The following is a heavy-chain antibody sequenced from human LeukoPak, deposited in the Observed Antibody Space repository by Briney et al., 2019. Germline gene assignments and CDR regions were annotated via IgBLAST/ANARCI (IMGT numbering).Heavy chain of an antibody. V-gene: IGHV1-18*01. CDR1: GYTFTSYG. CDR2: ISAYNGNT. J-gene: IGHJ5*02. D-gene: IGHD2-2*02. CDR3: ARVGGYCSSTSCYMFDP. Sequence: ASVKVSCKASGYTFTSYGISWVRQAPGQGLEWMGWISAYNGNTNYAQKLQGRVTMTTDTSTSTAYIELRSLRSDDTAVYYCARVGGYCSSTSCYMFDPWGQGTLVTVSS.